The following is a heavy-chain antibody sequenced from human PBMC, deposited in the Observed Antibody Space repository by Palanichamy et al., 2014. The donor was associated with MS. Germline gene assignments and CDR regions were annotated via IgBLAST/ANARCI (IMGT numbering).Heavy chain of an antibody. CDR1: GGSISSSSYY. CDR2: IYYSGST. CDR3: ARQLGYCSGGSCLHNWSDP. V-gene: IGHV4-39*01. D-gene: IGHD2-15*01. Sequence: QLQLQESGPGLVKPSETLSLTCTVSGGSISSSSYYWGWIRQPPGKGLEWIGSIYYSGSTYYNPSLKSRVTISVDTSKNQFSLKLSSVTAADTAVYYCARQLGYCSGGSCLHNWSDPWGQGTLVTVSS. J-gene: IGHJ5*02.